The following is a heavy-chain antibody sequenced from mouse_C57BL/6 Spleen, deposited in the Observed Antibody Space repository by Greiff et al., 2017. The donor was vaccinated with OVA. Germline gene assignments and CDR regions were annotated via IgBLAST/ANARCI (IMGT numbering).Heavy chain of an antibody. CDR3: TNSNYEGGFAY. J-gene: IGHJ3*01. V-gene: IGHV1-5*01. CDR1: GYTFTSYW. Sequence: VQLQQSGTVLARPGASVKMSCKTSGYTFTSYWMHWVKQRPGQGLEWIGAIYPGNSDTSYNQKFKGKAKLTAVTSAGTAYMELSSLTNEDSAVYYCTNSNYEGGFAYWGQGTLVTVSA. D-gene: IGHD2-5*01. CDR2: IYPGNSDT.